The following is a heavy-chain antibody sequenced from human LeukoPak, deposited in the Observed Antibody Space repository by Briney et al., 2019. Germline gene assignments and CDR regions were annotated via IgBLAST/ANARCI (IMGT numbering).Heavy chain of an antibody. J-gene: IGHJ2*01. CDR3: ARDGIAAPWSFDL. V-gene: IGHV3-21*01. CDR2: ITSSSSYI. Sequence: GGSLRLSCAASGFTFSSYSMNWVRQAPGKGLEWVSSITSSSSYIYYTDSLKGRFTISGDNAKNSLYLQMNSLRVEDTAVYYCARDGIAAPWSFDLWGRGTLVTVSS. D-gene: IGHD6-13*01. CDR1: GFTFSSYS.